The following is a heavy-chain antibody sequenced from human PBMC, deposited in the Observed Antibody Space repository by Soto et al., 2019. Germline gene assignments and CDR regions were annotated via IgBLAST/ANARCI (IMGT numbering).Heavy chain of an antibody. D-gene: IGHD6-19*01. Sequence: PGGSLRLSCAASGFTFSSYSMNWVRQAPGKGLEWVSSISSSSSYIYYADSVKGRFTISRDNAKNSLYLQMNSLRAEDTAVYYCAREMKPRSSGWKNYYYYGMDVWGQGTTVTVSS. V-gene: IGHV3-21*01. CDR3: AREMKPRSSGWKNYYYYGMDV. J-gene: IGHJ6*02. CDR2: ISSSSSYI. CDR1: GFTFSSYS.